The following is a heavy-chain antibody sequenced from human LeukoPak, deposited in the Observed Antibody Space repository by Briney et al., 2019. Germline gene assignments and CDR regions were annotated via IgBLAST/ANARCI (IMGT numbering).Heavy chain of an antibody. Sequence: ASVKVSCKASGYTFTSYGISWVRQAPGQGLEWMGWISAYNGNTNYAQKLQGRVTMTTDTSTSTAYMELRSLRSDDTAVYYCARDTAVAGIEPPLDYWGQGTLVTVSS. J-gene: IGHJ4*02. CDR1: GYTFTSYG. CDR2: ISAYNGNT. V-gene: IGHV1-18*01. D-gene: IGHD6-19*01. CDR3: ARDTAVAGIEPPLDY.